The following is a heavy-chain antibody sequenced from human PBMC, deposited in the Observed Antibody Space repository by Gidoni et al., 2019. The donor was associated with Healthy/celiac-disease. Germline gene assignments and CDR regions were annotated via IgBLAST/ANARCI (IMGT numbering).Heavy chain of an antibody. Sequence: EVQLVESGGGLVQPGGSLSLPCAASGFTFSSYEMNWVRQAPGKGLEWVSYISSSGSTIYYADSVKGRFTISRDNAKNSLYLQMNSLRAEDTAVYYCARDLSNYYYYGMDVWGQGTTVTVSS. V-gene: IGHV3-48*03. J-gene: IGHJ6*02. CDR1: GFTFSSYE. CDR2: ISSSGSTI. CDR3: ARDLSNYYYYGMDV.